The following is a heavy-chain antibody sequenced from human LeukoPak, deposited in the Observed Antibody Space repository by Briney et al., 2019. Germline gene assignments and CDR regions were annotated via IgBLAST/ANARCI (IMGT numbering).Heavy chain of an antibody. D-gene: IGHD1-26*01. CDR1: GFTFCNYA. V-gene: IGHV3-64D*09. CDR2: ISSNGGST. J-gene: IGHJ4*02. Sequence: GGSLRHFRSGSGFTFCNYANHWVRQAPGKGLEYVSAISSNGGSTYYADSVKGRFTISRDNSKNTLYLQMSSLRAEDTAMYYCVGHSGSSYFDYWGQGTLVTVSS. CDR3: VGHSGSSYFDY.